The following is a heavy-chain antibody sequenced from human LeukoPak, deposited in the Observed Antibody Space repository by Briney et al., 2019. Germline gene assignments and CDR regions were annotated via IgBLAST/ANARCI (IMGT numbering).Heavy chain of an antibody. CDR1: GGSISSYY. V-gene: IGHV4-4*07. D-gene: IGHD2-2*01. CDR2: IYTSGST. Sequence: SETLSLTCTVSGGSISSYYWSWIRQPAGKGLEWIGRIYTSGSTNYNPSLKSRVTMSVDTSKNQFSLKLSSVTAADTAVYYCARVVVVVPAAMSGWFDPWGQGTLVTVSS. J-gene: IGHJ5*02. CDR3: ARVVVVVPAAMSGWFDP.